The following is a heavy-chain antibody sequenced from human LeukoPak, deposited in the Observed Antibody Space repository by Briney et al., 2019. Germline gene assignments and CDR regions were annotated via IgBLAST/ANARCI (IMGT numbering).Heavy chain of an antibody. J-gene: IGHJ4*02. CDR1: GVSISSYY. CDR3: ARVVLWFGKAFDY. CDR2: INHSGST. V-gene: IGHV4-34*01. Sequence: PSETLSLTCTVSGVSISSYYWSWIRQPPGQGLEWIGEINHSGSTNYNPSLKSRVTISVDTSKNQFSLKLSSVTAADTAVYYCARVVLWFGKAFDYWGQGTLVTVSS. D-gene: IGHD3-10*01.